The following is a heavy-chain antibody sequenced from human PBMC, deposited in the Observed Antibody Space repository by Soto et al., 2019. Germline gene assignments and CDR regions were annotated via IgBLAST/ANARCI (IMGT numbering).Heavy chain of an antibody. CDR3: ARPGRYSSGWPPRGWFDP. D-gene: IGHD6-19*01. CDR2: IYYSGST. V-gene: IGHV4-39*01. Sequence: QLQLQESGPGLVKPSETLSLTCTVSGGSISSSSYYWGWIRQPPGKGLEWIGSIYYSGSTYYNPSLKSRVTISVDTSKNQFSLKLSSVTAADTAVYYCARPGRYSSGWPPRGWFDPWGQGTLVTVSS. CDR1: GGSISSSSYY. J-gene: IGHJ5*02.